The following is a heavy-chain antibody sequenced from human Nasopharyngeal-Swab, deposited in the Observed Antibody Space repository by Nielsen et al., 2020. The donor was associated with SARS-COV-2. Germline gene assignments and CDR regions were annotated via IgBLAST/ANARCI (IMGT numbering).Heavy chain of an antibody. J-gene: IGHJ4*02. V-gene: IGHV3-11*01. Sequence: GGSLRLSCAASGFTFSDYYMSWIRQAPGKGLEWVSYISSSGSTIYYADSVKGRFTISRDNAKNSLYLQMSSLRAEDTAVYYCARDLPGYDILTGYYRAYYFDYWGQGTLVTVSS. CDR2: ISSSGSTI. CDR3: ARDLPGYDILTGYYRAYYFDY. CDR1: GFTFSDYY. D-gene: IGHD3-9*01.